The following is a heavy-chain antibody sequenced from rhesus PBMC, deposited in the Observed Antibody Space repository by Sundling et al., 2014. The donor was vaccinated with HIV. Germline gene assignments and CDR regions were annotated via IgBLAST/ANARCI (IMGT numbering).Heavy chain of an antibody. CDR1: GFTFSDSW. D-gene: IGHD2-33*01. CDR3: TTDPLVAAPLDY. Sequence: EVQLVESGAGLVHPGGSLRLSCAASGFTFSDSWMSWVRQAPGKGLEWVARIQSKTDGETADYAASVKGRFTISRDDSKNTLNLQMNSLKTEDTAVYYCTTDPLVAAPLDYWGQGVLVTVSS. V-gene: IGHV3-30*02. CDR2: IQSKTDGETA. J-gene: IGHJ4*01.